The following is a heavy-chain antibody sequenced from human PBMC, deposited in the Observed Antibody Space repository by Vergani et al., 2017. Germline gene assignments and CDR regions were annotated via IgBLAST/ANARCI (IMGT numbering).Heavy chain of an antibody. CDR2: ISGSGGST. CDR1: GFTFSSYA. CDR3: ARVDYYDSSGPNDAFDI. J-gene: IGHJ3*02. V-gene: IGHV3-23*01. Sequence: EVQLLESGGGLVQPGGSLRLSCAASGFTFSSYAMSWVRQAPGKGLEWVSAISGSGGSTYYADSVKGRFTISRDNAKNSLYLQMNSLRAEDTAVYYCARVDYYDSSGPNDAFDIWGQGTMVTVSS. D-gene: IGHD3-22*01.